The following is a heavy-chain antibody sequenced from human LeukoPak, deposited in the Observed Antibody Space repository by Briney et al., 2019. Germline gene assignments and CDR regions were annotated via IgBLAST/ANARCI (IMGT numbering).Heavy chain of an antibody. Sequence: PSETLSLTCTVSGGSISSSYWSRIRQPPGKGLEWIGYIYYTGSTNYNPSLKSRVTISVDTSKNQFSLKLSSVTAADTAVYYCARSSDSSSSDTKPIYNWFDPWGQGTLVTVSS. D-gene: IGHD6-6*01. CDR3: ARSSDSSSSDTKPIYNWFDP. J-gene: IGHJ5*02. V-gene: IGHV4-59*08. CDR2: IYYTGST. CDR1: GGSISSSY.